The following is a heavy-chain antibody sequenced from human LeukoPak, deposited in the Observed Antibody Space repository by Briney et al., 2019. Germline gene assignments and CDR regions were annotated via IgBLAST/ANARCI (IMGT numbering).Heavy chain of an antibody. V-gene: IGHV3-21*01. CDR1: GFTFSSYS. CDR2: ISSSSSYI. CDR3: ARKYYDSGAYSNY. D-gene: IGHD3-22*01. J-gene: IGHJ4*02. Sequence: GGSLRLSCAASGFTFSSYSMNWVRQAPGKGLEWVSSISSSSSYIFYADSVKGRFTISRDNAKNSLYLQMNSLRAEDTAVYYCARKYYDSGAYSNYWGQGTLVTVSS.